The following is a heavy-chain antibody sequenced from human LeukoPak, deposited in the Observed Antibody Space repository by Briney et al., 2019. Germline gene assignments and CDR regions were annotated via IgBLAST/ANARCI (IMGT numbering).Heavy chain of an antibody. CDR2: INQGGSET. J-gene: IGHJ4*02. CDR3: ARLAVPPGNRGWSYEP. D-gene: IGHD7-27*01. V-gene: IGHV3-7*03. CDR1: GFIFRNYW. Sequence: GGSLRLSWAASGFIFRNYWMSWVRQGPGEGPEWVANINQGGSETYYVDSVKGRFTISRDNAKNSLDLQMNSLRVEDTAIYYCARLAVPPGNRGWSYEPWGQGTLVSVSS.